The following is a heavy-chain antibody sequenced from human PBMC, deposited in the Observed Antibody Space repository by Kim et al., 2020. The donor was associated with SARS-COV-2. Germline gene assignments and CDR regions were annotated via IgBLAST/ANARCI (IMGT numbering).Heavy chain of an antibody. Sequence: ASVKVSCKASGYTFTSYGISWVRQAPGQGLEWMGWISAYNGNTNYAQKLQGRVTMTTDTSTSTAYMELRSLRSDDTAVYYCARGFSRQVVVITADWFDPWGQGTLVTVSS. CDR1: GYTFTSYG. D-gene: IGHD3-22*01. V-gene: IGHV1-18*01. CDR2: ISAYNGNT. J-gene: IGHJ5*02. CDR3: ARGFSRQVVVITADWFDP.